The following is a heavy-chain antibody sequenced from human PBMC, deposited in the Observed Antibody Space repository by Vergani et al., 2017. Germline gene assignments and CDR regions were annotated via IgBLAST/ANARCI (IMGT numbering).Heavy chain of an antibody. Sequence: EVQLLESGGGLVQPGGSLRLSCAASGFTVSSYSMNWVRQAPGKGLEWVSYISSSSSTIYYADSVKGRFTISRDNAKNSLYLQMNSLRAEDTAVYYCARDSTVTTLDPDYWGQGTLVTVSS. CDR3: ARDSTVTTLDPDY. J-gene: IGHJ4*02. D-gene: IGHD4-17*01. CDR1: GFTVSSYS. V-gene: IGHV3-48*04. CDR2: ISSSSSTI.